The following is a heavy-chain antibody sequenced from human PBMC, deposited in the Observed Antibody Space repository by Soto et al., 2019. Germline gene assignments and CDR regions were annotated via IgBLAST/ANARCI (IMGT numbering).Heavy chain of an antibody. Sequence: ASVKVSCKASGYTFTSYDINWVRQATGQGLEWMGWMNPNSGNTGYAQKFQGRVTMTRNTSISTAYMELSSLRSEDTAVYYCARGLGHCSSTSCYVYLHNLYDPWGQGTLVTVS. CDR2: MNPNSGNT. J-gene: IGHJ5*02. V-gene: IGHV1-8*01. D-gene: IGHD2-2*01. CDR3: ARGLGHCSSTSCYVYLHNLYDP. CDR1: GYTFTSYD.